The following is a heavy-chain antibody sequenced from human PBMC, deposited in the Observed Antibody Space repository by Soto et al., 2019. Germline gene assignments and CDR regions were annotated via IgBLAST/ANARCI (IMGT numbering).Heavy chain of an antibody. CDR1: GGSISSSSYY. J-gene: IGHJ5*02. CDR2: IYYSGST. Sequence: PSETLSLTCTVSGGSISSSSYYWGWIRQPPGKGLEWIGSIYYSGSTYYNPSLKSRVTISVDTSKNQFSLKLSSVTAADTAVYYCARQDDFWSGYKGRFDPWGQGTLVTVSS. D-gene: IGHD3-3*01. V-gene: IGHV4-39*01. CDR3: ARQDDFWSGYKGRFDP.